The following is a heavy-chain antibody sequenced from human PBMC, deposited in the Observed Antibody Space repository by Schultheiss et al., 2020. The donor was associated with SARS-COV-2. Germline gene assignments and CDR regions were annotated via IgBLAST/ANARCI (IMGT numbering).Heavy chain of an antibody. V-gene: IGHV3-15*07. CDR2: IRTKTEGGTT. CDR3: ARDRDSIGWNSIGH. Sequence: GGSLRLSCSASGFTFSNHAMHWVRQAPGKGLEWVGRIRTKTEGGTTDYAAPVKGRFTISRDDSENTLYLQMNSLRAEDTAVYYCARDRDSIGWNSIGHRGQGTLVTVSS. J-gene: IGHJ4*02. D-gene: IGHD6-19*01. CDR1: GFTFSNHA.